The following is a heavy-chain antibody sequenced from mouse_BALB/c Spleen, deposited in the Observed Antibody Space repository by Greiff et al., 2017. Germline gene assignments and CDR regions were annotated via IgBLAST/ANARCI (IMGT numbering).Heavy chain of an antibody. J-gene: IGHJ4*01. CDR2: INSNGGST. V-gene: IGHV5-6-3*01. CDR1: GFTFSSYG. D-gene: IGHD1-2*01. Sequence: DVHLVESGGGLVQPGGSLKLSCAASGFTFSSYGMSWVRQTPDKRLELVATINSNGGSTYYPDSVKGRFTISRDNAKNTLYLQMSSLKSEDTAMYYCARDYYGYYAMDYWGQGTSVTVSS. CDR3: ARDYYGYYAMDY.